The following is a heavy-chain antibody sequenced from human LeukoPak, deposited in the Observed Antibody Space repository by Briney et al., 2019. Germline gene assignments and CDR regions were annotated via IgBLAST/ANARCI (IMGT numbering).Heavy chain of an antibody. J-gene: IGHJ3*02. CDR1: GFTFSSYA. V-gene: IGHV3-23*01. D-gene: IGHD3-22*01. Sequence: PGGSLRLSCAVSGFTFSSYAMTWVRQAPGKGLEWISAINGGAYSTSYADSVKGRFTISRDNSKNTLYLQMNSLRAEDTAVYYCARNSSGFKLGDAFDIWGQGTLVTGSS. CDR2: INGGAYST. CDR3: ARNSSGFKLGDAFDI.